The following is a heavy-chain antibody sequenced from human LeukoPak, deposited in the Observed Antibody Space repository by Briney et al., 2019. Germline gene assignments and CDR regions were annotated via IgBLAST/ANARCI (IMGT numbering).Heavy chain of an antibody. J-gene: IGHJ4*02. CDR2: INPNSGGT. V-gene: IGHV1-2*02. CDR3: AREGLQLWTYYFDY. D-gene: IGHD5-18*01. CDR1: GYTFTGDY. Sequence: ASVKVSCKASGYTFTGDYMHWVRQAPGQGLEWMGWINPNSGGTNYAQKFQGRVTMTRDTSISTAYMELSRLRSDDTAVYYCAREGLQLWTYYFDYWGQGTLVTVSS.